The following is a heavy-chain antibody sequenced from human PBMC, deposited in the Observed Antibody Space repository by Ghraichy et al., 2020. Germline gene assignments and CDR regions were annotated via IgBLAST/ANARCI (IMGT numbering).Heavy chain of an antibody. CDR3: ARDPDPFTTVTTFPLSY. V-gene: IGHV1-18*01. Sequence: ASVKVSCKASGYTFTSYGISWVRQAPGQGLEWMGWISAYNGNTNYAQKLQGRVTMTTDTSTSTAYMELRSLRSDDTAVYYCARDPDPFTTVTTFPLSYWGQGTLVTVSS. CDR1: GYTFTSYG. J-gene: IGHJ4*02. CDR2: ISAYNGNT. D-gene: IGHD4-17*01.